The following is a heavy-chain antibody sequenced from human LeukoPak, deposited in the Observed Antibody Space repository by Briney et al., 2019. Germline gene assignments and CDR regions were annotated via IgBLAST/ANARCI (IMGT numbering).Heavy chain of an antibody. D-gene: IGHD5-24*01. J-gene: IGHJ6*03. CDR1: GGSISSHY. CDR3: ARGMASFRYYYMDV. CDR2: IYYSGST. V-gene: IGHV4-59*11. Sequence: SETQSLTCTVSGGSISSHYWSWIRQPPGKGLEWIGYIYYSGSTNYNPSLKSRLTISIDTSKNQFSLKLSSVTAADTAVYYCARGMASFRYYYMDVWGKGTTVTVSS.